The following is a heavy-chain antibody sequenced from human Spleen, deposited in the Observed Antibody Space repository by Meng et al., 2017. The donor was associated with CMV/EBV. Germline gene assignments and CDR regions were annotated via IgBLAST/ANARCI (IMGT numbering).Heavy chain of an antibody. CDR1: GFTFSSYS. CDR2: ISSSSSYI. CDR3: ARDHQESYYDFWSGPYGMDV. V-gene: IGHV3-21*01. Sequence: GESLKISCAASGFTFSSYSMNWVRQAPGKGLEWVSSISSSSSYIYYADSVKGRFTISRDNAKNSLYLQMNSLRAEDTAVYYCARDHQESYYDFWSGPYGMDVWGQGTTVTVSS. D-gene: IGHD3-3*01. J-gene: IGHJ6*02.